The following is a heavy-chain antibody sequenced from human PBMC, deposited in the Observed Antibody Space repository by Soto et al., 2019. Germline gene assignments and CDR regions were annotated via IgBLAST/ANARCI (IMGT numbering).Heavy chain of an antibody. V-gene: IGHV3-30*18. CDR3: AKVLTGDLDY. J-gene: IGHJ4*02. CDR1: GLPFGSYG. D-gene: IGHD7-27*01. CDR2: ISYDENNK. Sequence: GGSLRLSCAASGLPFGSYGMNGARQAPGRGLEWVAVISYDENNKYYADSVKGRFTISRDNSKNTLYLQMNGLRAEDTAVYYCAKVLTGDLDYWGQGTLVTASS.